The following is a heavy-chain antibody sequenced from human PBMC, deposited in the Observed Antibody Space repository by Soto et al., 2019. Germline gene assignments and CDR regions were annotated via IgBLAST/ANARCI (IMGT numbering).Heavy chain of an antibody. CDR3: ARDPYPGIAAGGADY. CDR1: GFTFSSYG. V-gene: IGHV3-33*01. D-gene: IGHD6-13*01. CDR2: IWYDGNNK. J-gene: IGHJ4*02. Sequence: QVQLVESGGGVVQPGRSLRLSCAASGFTFSSYGMHWVRQAPGKGLEWVAVIWYDGNNKYYADSVKGRFTISGDNSKNTLNLQMNGLRCEDTAVYSFARDPYPGIAAGGADYWGQGTLVTVSP.